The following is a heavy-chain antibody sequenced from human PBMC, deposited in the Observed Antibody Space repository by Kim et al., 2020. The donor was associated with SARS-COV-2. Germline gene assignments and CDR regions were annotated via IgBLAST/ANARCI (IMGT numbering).Heavy chain of an antibody. CDR2: MSYHGKNK. CDR3: AKGITVVRGVYFYYGMDV. V-gene: IGHV3-30*18. CDR1: GFNFSNFG. D-gene: IGHD3-10*01. J-gene: IGHJ6*02. Sequence: GGSLRLSCAASGFNFSNFGMHWVRQAPGKVLEWLTVMSYHGKNKYYADSVKGRFTISRDNSENTLYLQMNSLRTEDTAVYYCAKGITVVRGVYFYYGMDVWGQGTTVIVSS.